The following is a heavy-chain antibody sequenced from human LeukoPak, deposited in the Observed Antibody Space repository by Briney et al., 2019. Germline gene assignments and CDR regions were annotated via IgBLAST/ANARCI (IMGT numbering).Heavy chain of an antibody. V-gene: IGHV3-23*01. CDR1: GFTFSGYA. D-gene: IGHD3-22*01. CDR3: AKEREYYDSSGYSGFDY. J-gene: IGHJ4*02. CDR2: ISGSGGRT. Sequence: GGSLRLSCAASGFTFSGYAMSWVRQAPGKGLEWVSPISGSGGRTYYADSVKGRFTISRDNSKNTLYLQMNSLRAEDTAVYYCAKEREYYDSSGYSGFDYWGQGTLVTVSS.